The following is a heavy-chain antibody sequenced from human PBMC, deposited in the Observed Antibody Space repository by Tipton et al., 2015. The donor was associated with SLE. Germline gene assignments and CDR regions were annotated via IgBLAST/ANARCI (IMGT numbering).Heavy chain of an antibody. Sequence: QLVQSGAEVKKPGASVKVSCKASGYTFTSYYIHWVRQAPGQGLEWMGIINPSGGSTSYALKFQGRVTMTRDTSTSTVYMELSSLRSDDTAVYYCARVRSNFDYWGQGTLVTVSS. J-gene: IGHJ4*02. CDR3: ARVRSNFDY. CDR1: GYTFTSYY. CDR2: INPSGGST. V-gene: IGHV1-46*01.